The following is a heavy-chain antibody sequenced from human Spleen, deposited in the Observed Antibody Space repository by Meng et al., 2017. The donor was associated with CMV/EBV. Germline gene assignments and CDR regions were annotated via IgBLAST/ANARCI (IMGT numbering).Heavy chain of an antibody. CDR2: IKQDGSET. CDR3: ARDISRVGVTKYFDY. CDR1: GFSFSGYW. J-gene: IGHJ4*02. V-gene: IGHV3-7*01. Sequence: GESLKISCAASGFSFSGYWMSWVRQAPGKGLEWRAMIKQDGSETKYEDSVKGRVTISRDNAKNSLYLQRDRLRVEDTATYYCARDISRVGVTKYFDYWGQGTLVTVSS. D-gene: IGHD1-26*01.